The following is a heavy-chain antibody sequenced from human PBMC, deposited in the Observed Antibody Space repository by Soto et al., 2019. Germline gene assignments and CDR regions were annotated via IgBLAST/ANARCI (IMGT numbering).Heavy chain of an antibody. V-gene: IGHV3-21*01. CDR1: GFTFSSYS. Sequence: GESLKISCAASGFTFSSYSMNWVRQAPGKGLEWVSSISSSSSYIYYADSVKGRFTISRDNAKNSLYLQMNSLRAEDTAVYYCARVDKTFDIWGQGTMVTVSS. CDR3: ARVDKTFDI. J-gene: IGHJ3*02. CDR2: ISSSSSYI.